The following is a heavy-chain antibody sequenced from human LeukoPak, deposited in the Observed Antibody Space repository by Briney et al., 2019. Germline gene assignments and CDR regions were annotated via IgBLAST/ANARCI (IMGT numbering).Heavy chain of an antibody. D-gene: IGHD4-23*01. CDR3: ATDRKVGTWDPRFDY. V-gene: IGHV3-74*01. CDR2: ITPDGITT. CDR1: GFTFSTYF. J-gene: IGHJ4*02. Sequence: GGSLRLSCAASGFTFSTYFMHWVRQAPGKGLVWFSRITPDGITTSYAESMKGRFTISRDNAQNTLYLQMNSLRAEDTAVYYCATDRKVGTWDPRFDYWGQGTLVTVSS.